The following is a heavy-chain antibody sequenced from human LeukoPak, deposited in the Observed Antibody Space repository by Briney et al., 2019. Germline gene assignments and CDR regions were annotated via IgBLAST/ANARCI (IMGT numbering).Heavy chain of an antibody. Sequence: SQTLSLTCIVSGDSINNDTYYWNWIRQPAGKGLEWIGRMYVSGSSNYNPALKSRVSISVDTSKNQFSLKLSSVTAADTAVYYCARDTMVRGVISYWGQGTLVTVSS. CDR2: MYVSGSS. D-gene: IGHD3-10*01. J-gene: IGHJ4*02. CDR3: ARDTMVRGVISY. CDR1: GDSINNDTYY. V-gene: IGHV4-61*02.